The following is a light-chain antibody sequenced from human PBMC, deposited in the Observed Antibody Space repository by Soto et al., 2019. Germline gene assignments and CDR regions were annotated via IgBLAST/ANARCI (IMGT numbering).Light chain of an antibody. V-gene: IGLV2-23*02. CDR2: EVT. J-gene: IGLJ2*01. Sequence: QSALTQPASVSGSPGQSITVSCTGTSSGVGSYNLVSWYQQHPGKAPKLLIYEVTKRPSGISNRFSGSKSGNTASLTISGLQAEDEADYYCCSFAGSSTLLFGGGTKLTVL. CDR3: CSFAGSSTLL. CDR1: SSGVGSYNL.